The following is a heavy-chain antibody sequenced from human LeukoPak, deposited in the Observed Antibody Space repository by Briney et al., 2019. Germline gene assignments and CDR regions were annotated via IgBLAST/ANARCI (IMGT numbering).Heavy chain of an antibody. J-gene: IGHJ6*03. D-gene: IGHD3-22*01. V-gene: IGHV1-2*02. CDR2: INPNSGGT. CDR3: AREVGYDSSGYYDCYYYMDV. CDR1: GYTFTGYY. Sequence: ASVKVSCXASGYTFTGYYTHWVRQAPGQGLGWMGWINPNSGGTNYAQKFQGRVTMTRDTSISTAYMELSRLRSDDTAVYYCAREVGYDSSGYYDCYYYMDVWGKGTTVTVSS.